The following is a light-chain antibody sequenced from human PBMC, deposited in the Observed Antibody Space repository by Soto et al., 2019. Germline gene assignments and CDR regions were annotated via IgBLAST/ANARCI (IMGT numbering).Light chain of an antibody. CDR2: GAS. V-gene: IGKV1-6*01. CDR3: LQDYNYPFT. J-gene: IGKJ2*01. CDR1: QDIRKD. Sequence: AIQMTQSPSSLSASVGVSDTITCRASQDIRKDLAWYQQKPGKAPQILIYGASTLQTGVAARFSGSGSATDFTLTISSLQPEDSAAYYCLQDYNYPFTFGQGTKVDIK.